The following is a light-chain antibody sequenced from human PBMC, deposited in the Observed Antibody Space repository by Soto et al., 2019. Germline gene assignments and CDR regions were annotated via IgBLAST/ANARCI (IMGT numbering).Light chain of an antibody. V-gene: IGLV3-21*02. CDR2: DDR. Sequence: SYELTQPPSVSVAPGQTASITCGGNNIGAKGGHWYQQKNPGQAPVLVVFDDRARPSAIPARFSGSNSGNTATLTISRVEAGDEADYYCQVWHSTSVRVFGGGTKLTVL. J-gene: IGLJ2*01. CDR1: NIGAKG. CDR3: QVWHSTSVRV.